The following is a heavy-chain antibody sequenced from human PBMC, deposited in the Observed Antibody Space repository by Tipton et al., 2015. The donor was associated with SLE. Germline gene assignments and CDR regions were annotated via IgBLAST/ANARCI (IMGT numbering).Heavy chain of an antibody. CDR3: ARYLLASRNSYGMDV. CDR2: IYHSGST. Sequence: TLSLTCAVSGGSISSSNWWTWVRQPPGKGLGWIGEIYHSGSTNYNPSLKSRVTISVDKSKNQFSLKLSSVTAADTAVYYCARYLLASRNSYGMDVWGQGTTVPVSS. J-gene: IGHJ6*02. V-gene: IGHV4-4*02. CDR1: GGSISSSNW. D-gene: IGHD6-6*01.